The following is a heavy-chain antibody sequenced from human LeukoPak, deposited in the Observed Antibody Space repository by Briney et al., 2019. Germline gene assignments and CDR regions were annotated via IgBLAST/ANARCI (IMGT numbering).Heavy chain of an antibody. Sequence: GSSLKIFSYASSDSFISYWIGWVRQMPGKGVVWMGIIYPGDSDTRYSPSLEGQVTISADKSISTVYLQWSSLTASDTAMYYCARRGDGDNFWYWGQGTLVTVSS. V-gene: IGHV5-51*01. CDR1: SDSFISYW. CDR3: ARRGDGDNFWY. J-gene: IGHJ4*02. D-gene: IGHD5-24*01. CDR2: IYPGDSDT.